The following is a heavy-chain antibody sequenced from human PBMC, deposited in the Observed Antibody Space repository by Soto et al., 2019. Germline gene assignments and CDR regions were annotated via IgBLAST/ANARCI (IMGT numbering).Heavy chain of an antibody. CDR3: ARDLNMARPRAHYFDY. CDR1: GYTFTSYY. Sequence: QVQLVQSGAEVKKPGASVKVSCKASGYTFTSYYMHWVRQAPGQGLEWMGIISPSGGSTSYAQKFQGRVTMTRDTSTSTVYMELSSLRSEDTAVYYCARDLNMARPRAHYFDYWGQGTLVTVSS. CDR2: ISPSGGST. V-gene: IGHV1-46*03. D-gene: IGHD6-6*01. J-gene: IGHJ4*02.